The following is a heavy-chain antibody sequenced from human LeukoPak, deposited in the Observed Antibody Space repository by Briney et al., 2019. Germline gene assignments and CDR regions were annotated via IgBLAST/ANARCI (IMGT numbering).Heavy chain of an antibody. CDR3: ARSRLIAARFDY. CDR1: GGSISSGSYH. CDR2: IYTSGST. D-gene: IGHD6-6*01. V-gene: IGHV4-61*02. J-gene: IGHJ4*02. Sequence: PSQTLSLTCTVSGGSISSGSYHWSWIRQPAGKGLEWIGRIYTSGSTNYNPSLKSRVTISVDTSKNQLSLKLSSVTAADTAVYYCARSRLIAARFDYWGQGTLVTVSS.